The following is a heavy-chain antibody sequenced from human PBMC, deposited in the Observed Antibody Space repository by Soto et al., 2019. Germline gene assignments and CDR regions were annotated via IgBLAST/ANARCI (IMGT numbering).Heavy chain of an antibody. D-gene: IGHD6-6*01. CDR1: GYSFTSYW. J-gene: IGHJ6*03. CDR3: ARSRIAARPYYYYMDV. Sequence: PGESLKISCKGSGYSFTSYWIGWVRQMPVKGLEWMGIIYPGDSDTRYSPSFQGQVTISADKSISTAYLQWSSLKASDTAMYYCARSRIAARPYYYYMDVWGKGTTVTVSS. CDR2: IYPGDSDT. V-gene: IGHV5-51*01.